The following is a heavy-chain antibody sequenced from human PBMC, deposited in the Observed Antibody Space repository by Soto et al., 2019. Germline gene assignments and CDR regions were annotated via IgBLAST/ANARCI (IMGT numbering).Heavy chain of an antibody. D-gene: IGHD6-13*01. CDR2: IWYDGSNK. J-gene: IGHJ4*02. Sequence: GGSLRLSCAASGFTFSSYGMHWVRQDPGKGLEWVAVIWYDGSNKYYADSVKGRFTISRDNSKNTLYLQMNSLRAEDTAVYYCARDPGYSSSWDPSYYFDYWGQGTLVTVSS. CDR1: GFTFSSYG. V-gene: IGHV3-33*01. CDR3: ARDPGYSSSWDPSYYFDY.